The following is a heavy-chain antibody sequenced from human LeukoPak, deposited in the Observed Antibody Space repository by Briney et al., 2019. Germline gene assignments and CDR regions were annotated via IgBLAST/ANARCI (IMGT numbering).Heavy chain of an antibody. D-gene: IGHD3-16*01. J-gene: IGHJ6*02. CDR2: LHRDGSV. V-gene: IGHV3-53*01. Sequence: GGSLRLSCAASGFTVSDNNMIWVRQAPGKGLEWVSTLHRDGSVRYADSVNGRFTISRDDSKNTLSLQMSSLRDEDTAVYYCVRVHGGGYWGQGTTVTVSS. CDR1: GFTVSDNN. CDR3: VRVHGGGY.